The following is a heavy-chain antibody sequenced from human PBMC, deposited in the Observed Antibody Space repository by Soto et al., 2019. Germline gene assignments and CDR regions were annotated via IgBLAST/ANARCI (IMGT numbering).Heavy chain of an antibody. CDR1: GGSISSGDYY. Sequence: SATLSLTCTVSGGSISSGDYYWSWIRQPPGKGLEWIGNIYYSGSTYYNPSLKSRVTISIDTSKNQFSLKLSSVTAADTAVYYCASRKSSPYFDYWGQGTLVTVSS. J-gene: IGHJ4*02. CDR3: ASRKSSPYFDY. D-gene: IGHD3-10*01. V-gene: IGHV4-30-4*01. CDR2: IYYSGST.